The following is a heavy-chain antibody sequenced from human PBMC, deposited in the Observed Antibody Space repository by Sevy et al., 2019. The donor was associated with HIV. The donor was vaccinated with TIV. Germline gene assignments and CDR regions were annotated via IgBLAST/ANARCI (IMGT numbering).Heavy chain of an antibody. D-gene: IGHD2-2*01. CDR2: ISGSGGST. CDR3: AKRRRVYCSSTSCYSYYGMDV. V-gene: IGHV3-23*01. CDR1: GFTFSSYA. J-gene: IGHJ6*02. Sequence: GESLKISCAASGFTFSSYAMSWVRQAPGKGLEWVSAISGSGGSTYYADSVKGRFTISRDNSKNTLYLQMNSLRAEDMAVYYCAKRRRVYCSSTSCYSYYGMDVWGQGTTVTVSS.